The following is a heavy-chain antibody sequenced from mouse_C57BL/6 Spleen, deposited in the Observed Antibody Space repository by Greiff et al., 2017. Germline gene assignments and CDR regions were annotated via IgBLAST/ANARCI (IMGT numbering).Heavy chain of an antibody. CDR2: IYPRDGST. D-gene: IGHD1-1*01. CDR3: ARGDYYGSIPWYFDV. CDR1: GYTFTSYD. Sequence: QVQLKESGPELVKPGASVKLSCKASGYTFTSYDINWVKQRPGQGLEWIGWIYPRDGSTKYNEKFKGKATLTVDTSSSTAYMELHSLTSEDSAVYFCARGDYYGSIPWYFDVWGTGTTVTVSS. V-gene: IGHV1-85*01. J-gene: IGHJ1*03.